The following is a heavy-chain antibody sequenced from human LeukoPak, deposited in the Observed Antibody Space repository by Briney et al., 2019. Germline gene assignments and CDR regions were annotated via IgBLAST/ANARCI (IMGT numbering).Heavy chain of an antibody. CDR3: ARNTANKSGYSFDY. V-gene: IGHV4-38-2*01. CDR1: GYSISSGYY. D-gene: IGHD3-22*01. J-gene: IGHJ4*02. Sequence: SETLSLTCAVSGYSISSGYYWSWIRQPPGKGLEWIATINHSGETYYNPSLKSRVTISVDTSKNQFSLKLSSVTAAGTAIYYCARNTANKSGYSFDYWGQGTLVTVSS. CDR2: INHSGET.